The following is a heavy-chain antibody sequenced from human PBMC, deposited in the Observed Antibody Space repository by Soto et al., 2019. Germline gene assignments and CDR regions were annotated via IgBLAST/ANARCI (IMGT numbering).Heavy chain of an antibody. J-gene: IGHJ3*02. D-gene: IGHD3-22*01. V-gene: IGHV1-18*04. Sequence: XSVKVACKASGYSFTSYGIIWVRQAPGQGLEWMGWISAYNGNTNYAQKLQGRVTMTTDTSTSTAYMELRSLRSDDTAVYYCARDLTPPAYYYDSSGPDAFDIWGQGTMVTVSS. CDR2: ISAYNGNT. CDR1: GYSFTSYG. CDR3: ARDLTPPAYYYDSSGPDAFDI.